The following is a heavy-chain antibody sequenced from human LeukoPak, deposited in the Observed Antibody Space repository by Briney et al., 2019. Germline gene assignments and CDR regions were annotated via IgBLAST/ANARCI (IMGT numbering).Heavy chain of an antibody. CDR2: IFSTGNT. CDR3: ARTRLRGDPFDD. CDR1: GGSMSSGGYY. Sequence: PSETLSLTCTVSGGSMSSGGYYWSWIRQHPGKGLEWIGYIFSTGNTYYNPSLKSQLTISVDTSKNRFSLQLSFVTAADTAVYYCARTRLRGDPFDDWGQGTLVTVSS. D-gene: IGHD2-21*02. J-gene: IGHJ4*02. V-gene: IGHV4-31*01.